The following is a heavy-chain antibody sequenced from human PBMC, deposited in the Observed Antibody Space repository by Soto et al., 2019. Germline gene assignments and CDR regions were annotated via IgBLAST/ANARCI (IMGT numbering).Heavy chain of an antibody. V-gene: IGHV3-23*01. CDR1: GFTFSSYA. Sequence: PGGSLRLSCAASGFTFSSYAMSWVRQAPGKGLEWVSAISGSGGSTYYADSVKGRFTISRDNSKNTLYLQMNSLRAEDTAVYYCAKGPFYDFWSGDGYFDLWGRGTLVTVSS. CDR3: AKGPFYDFWSGDGYFDL. D-gene: IGHD3-3*01. CDR2: ISGSGGST. J-gene: IGHJ2*01.